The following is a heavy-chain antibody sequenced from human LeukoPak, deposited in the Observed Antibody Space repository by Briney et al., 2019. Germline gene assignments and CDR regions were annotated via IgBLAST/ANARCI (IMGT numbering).Heavy chain of an antibody. CDR1: GYTFSSYG. V-gene: IGHV1-18*01. J-gene: IGHJ4*02. Sequence: GASVKVSCKASGYTFSSYGITWVRQAPGQGLEWMGWISAYSGKPNYAQNLQGRVTMTTDTSTSTAYMELRSLRSDDTAVYYCARGGSGAEILGFFNHGTFFDYWGQGALVTVSS. CDR2: ISAYSGKP. D-gene: IGHD1-26*01. CDR3: ARGGSGAEILGFFNHGTFFDY.